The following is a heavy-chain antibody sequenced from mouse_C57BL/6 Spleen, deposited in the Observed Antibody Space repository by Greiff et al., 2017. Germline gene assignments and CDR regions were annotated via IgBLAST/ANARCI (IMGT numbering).Heavy chain of an antibody. CDR2: IDPSDSYT. J-gene: IGHJ2*01. CDR3: ARGGTYYFDY. V-gene: IGHV1-59*01. Sequence: QVQLQQPGAELVRPGTSVKLSCKASGYTFTSYWMHWVKQRPGQGLEWIGVIDPSDSYTNYNQKFKGKATLTVDTSSSTAYMQLSSLTSEDSAVYYCARGGTYYFDYWGQGTTLTVSS. CDR1: GYTFTSYW. D-gene: IGHD3-1*01.